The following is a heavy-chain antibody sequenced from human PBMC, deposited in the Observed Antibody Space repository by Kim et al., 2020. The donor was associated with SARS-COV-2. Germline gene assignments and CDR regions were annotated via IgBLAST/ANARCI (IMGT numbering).Heavy chain of an antibody. Sequence: ADSVKGRFTISRDNSKNTLYLQMNSLRAEDTAVYYCARGLFPGHRAPMGYWGQGTLVTVSS. V-gene: IGHV3-33*01. CDR3: ARGLFPGHRAPMGY. J-gene: IGHJ4*02. D-gene: IGHD1-1*01.